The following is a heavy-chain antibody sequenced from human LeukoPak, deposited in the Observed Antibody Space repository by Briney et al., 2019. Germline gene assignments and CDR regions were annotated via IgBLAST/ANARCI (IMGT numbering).Heavy chain of an antibody. CDR3: ARGPWFDP. J-gene: IGHJ5*02. CDR1: GFTFNTYW. CDR2: IKSDGSSP. Sequence: GGSLRLSCAASGFTFNTYWMHWVRQAPGKGLVWVSRIKSDGSSPAYADSVRGRFTISRDNAKNTLYLQMNSLRAEDTAVYYCARGPWFDPWGQGTLVTVSS. V-gene: IGHV3-74*01.